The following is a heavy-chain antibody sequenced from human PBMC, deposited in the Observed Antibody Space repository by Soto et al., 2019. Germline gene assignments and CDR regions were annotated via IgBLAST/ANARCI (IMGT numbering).Heavy chain of an antibody. CDR1: GGSISSYY. CDR3: ARTPGYCSGGSCFWFDP. V-gene: IGHV4-59*01. D-gene: IGHD2-15*01. J-gene: IGHJ5*02. CDR2: IYYSGST. Sequence: SETLSLTCTVSGGSISSYYWSWIRQPPGKGLEWIGYIYYSGSTNYNPSLKSRVTISVDTSKNQFSLKLSSVTAADTAVYYCARTPGYCSGGSCFWFDPWGQGTLVTVPQ.